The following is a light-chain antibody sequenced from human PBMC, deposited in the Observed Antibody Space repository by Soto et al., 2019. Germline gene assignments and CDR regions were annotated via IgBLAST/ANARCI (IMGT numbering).Light chain of an antibody. Sequence: EIVLTQSPATLTLSPGERATLSCRASPSVTNYLAWYQQKPGQPPRLLIYGAFNRAAGIPARFSGSGSGTVFTLTLSSLEPEDSAVYYCQQRNIWPPVTFGQGTRLEIK. CDR3: QQRNIWPPVT. CDR2: GAF. J-gene: IGKJ5*01. CDR1: PSVTNY. V-gene: IGKV3-11*01.